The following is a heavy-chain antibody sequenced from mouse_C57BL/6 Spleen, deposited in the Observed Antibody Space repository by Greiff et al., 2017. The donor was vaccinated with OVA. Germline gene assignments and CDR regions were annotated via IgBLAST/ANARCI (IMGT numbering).Heavy chain of an antibody. CDR1: GYTFTSYW. D-gene: IGHD3-2*02. V-gene: IGHV1-69*01. J-gene: IGHJ2*01. CDR3: ARHSSGSDY. Sequence: QVQLQQSGAELVMPGASVKLSCKASGYTFTSYWMHWVKQRPGQGLEWIGEIDPSDSYTNYNQKFKGKSTLTVDKSSSTAYMQLSSLTSEDSAVYYCARHSSGSDYWGQGTTLTVSS. CDR2: IDPSDSYT.